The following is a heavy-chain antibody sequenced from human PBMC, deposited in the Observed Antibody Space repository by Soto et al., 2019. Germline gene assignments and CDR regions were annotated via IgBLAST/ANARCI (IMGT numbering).Heavy chain of an antibody. CDR3: ASAVGGSGHYYYYYGMDV. CDR1: GGTFSSYA. V-gene: IGHV1-69*01. D-gene: IGHD2-15*01. Sequence: QVQLVQSGAEVKKPGSSVKVSCKASGGTFSSYAISWVRQAPGQGLEWMGGIIPIFGTANYAQKFQGRVTITADESTSRAYMELSSLRSEDTAVYYCASAVGGSGHYYYYYGMDVWGQGTTVTVSS. J-gene: IGHJ6*02. CDR2: IIPIFGTA.